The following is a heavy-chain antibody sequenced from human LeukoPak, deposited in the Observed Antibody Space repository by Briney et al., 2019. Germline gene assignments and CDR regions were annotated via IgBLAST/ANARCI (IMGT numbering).Heavy chain of an antibody. CDR2: IYYSGST. D-gene: IGHD3-22*01. V-gene: IGHV4-39*01. CDR1: GGSISSSSYY. CDR3: ANSGQYYYDSSGYYYEDY. J-gene: IGHJ4*02. Sequence: PSETLSLTCTVSGGSISSSSYYWGWIRQPPGKGLEWIGSIYYSGSTYYNPSLKSRVTISVDTSKNQFSLKLSSVTAADTAVYYCANSGQYYYDSSGYYYEDYWGQGTLVTVSS.